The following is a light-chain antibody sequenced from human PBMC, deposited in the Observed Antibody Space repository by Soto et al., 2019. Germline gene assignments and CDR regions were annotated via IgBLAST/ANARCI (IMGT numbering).Light chain of an antibody. CDR3: HYGQV. CDR1: QSFNSIY. V-gene: IGKV3-20*01. Sequence: EIVLTQSPGTLSLSPGERATLSCRASQSFNSIYLAWYQQKPGQAPRLLIYGASRRATGIPDRFSGSGSGTDFTLTIIRLEREDFAVYHCHYGQVFGQGTKLEIK. CDR2: GAS. J-gene: IGKJ2*01.